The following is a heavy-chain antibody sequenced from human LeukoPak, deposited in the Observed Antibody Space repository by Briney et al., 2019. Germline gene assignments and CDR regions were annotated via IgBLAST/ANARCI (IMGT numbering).Heavy chain of an antibody. CDR1: GGSLSSYY. V-gene: IGHV4-59*08. CDR2: IYYSGST. CDR3: ARARTYYDILTGYTRYYYYGMDV. J-gene: IGHJ6*02. D-gene: IGHD3-9*01. Sequence: SETLSVTCTVSGGSLSSYYWSWIRPPPGKGLEWIGYIYYSGSTNYNPPLKSRVTMSVDKSKNQFPLKRSSVTPADTAVYYCARARTYYDILTGYTRYYYYGMDVWGQGTTVTVSS.